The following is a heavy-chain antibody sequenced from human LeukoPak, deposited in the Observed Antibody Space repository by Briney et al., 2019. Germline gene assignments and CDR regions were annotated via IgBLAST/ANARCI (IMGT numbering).Heavy chain of an antibody. J-gene: IGHJ4*02. D-gene: IGHD3-10*01. V-gene: IGHV5-51*01. CDR2: IYPGNSDT. CDR3: ARQDGSGIYYFDY. Sequence: GESLKISCKGSGYGGFPSYWIAWERQMPGKGLEWMWIIYPGNSDTRYSPSFQGQVTISADKSISTAYLQWSSLKASDTAIYYCARQDGSGIYYFDYWGQRTLVTVSS. CDR1: GYGGFPSYW.